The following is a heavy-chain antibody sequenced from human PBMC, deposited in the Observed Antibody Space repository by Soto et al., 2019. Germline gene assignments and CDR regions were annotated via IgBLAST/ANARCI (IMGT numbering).Heavy chain of an antibody. J-gene: IGHJ3*02. Sequence: TLSLTCAVSGGSVSRGGYYWSWIRQHPGKGVEWIGYIDYSGSTYYNPSLKSRVTISVDTSKNQFSLKLSSVTAADTAVYYCARDPYYYDSSGYYAFDIWGQGTMVNVS. CDR2: IDYSGST. V-gene: IGHV4-31*11. CDR3: ARDPYYYDSSGYYAFDI. D-gene: IGHD3-22*01. CDR1: GGSVSRGGYY.